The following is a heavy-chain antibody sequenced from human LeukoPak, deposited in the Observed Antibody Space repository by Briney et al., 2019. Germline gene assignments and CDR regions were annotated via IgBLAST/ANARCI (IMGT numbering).Heavy chain of an antibody. Sequence: PGRSLRLSCAASGFTFSSYSMNWVRQAPGKGLEWVSSISSSSSYIYYADSVKGRFTISRDNAKNSLYLQMNSLRAEDTAVYYCARDSTIYGMDVWGQGTTVTVSS. CDR2: ISSSSSYI. CDR1: GFTFSSYS. J-gene: IGHJ6*02. CDR3: ARDSTIYGMDV. V-gene: IGHV3-21*01. D-gene: IGHD2-2*01.